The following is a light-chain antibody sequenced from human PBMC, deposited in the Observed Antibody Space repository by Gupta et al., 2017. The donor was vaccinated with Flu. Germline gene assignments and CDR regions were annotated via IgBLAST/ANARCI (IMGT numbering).Light chain of an antibody. J-gene: IGLJ3*02. CDR3: SSYTSASLSLV. CDR1: SDDVGGYNY. CDR2: EVD. Sequence: QSALTQPASVSGSPGQSITIACTGTSDDVGGYNYVSWYQQHPGKAPRLIISEVDNRPSGVSNRFSASKSGNTASLTISGLQAEDEAEYYCSSYTSASLSLVFGGGTKLTV. V-gene: IGLV2-14*01.